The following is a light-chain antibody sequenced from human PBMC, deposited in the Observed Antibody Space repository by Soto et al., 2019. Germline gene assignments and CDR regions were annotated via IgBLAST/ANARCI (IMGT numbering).Light chain of an antibody. Sequence: EIVLTQSPATLSLSPGERATLSCRASQSISSCLAWYQRKPGQAPRLLIYDTSSRPPGIPARFSGGGSGTDFTLTISSLEPEDFAVYYCQQRCDWPPITFGGGTKVDIK. J-gene: IGKJ4*01. CDR2: DTS. V-gene: IGKV3-11*01. CDR3: QQRCDWPPIT. CDR1: QSISSC.